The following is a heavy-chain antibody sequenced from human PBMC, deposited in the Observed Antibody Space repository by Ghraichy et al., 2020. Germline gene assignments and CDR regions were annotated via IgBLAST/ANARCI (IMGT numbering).Heavy chain of an antibody. V-gene: IGHV3-23*01. CDR1: GFTFSSYA. J-gene: IGHJ6*02. CDR2: ISGSGGST. Sequence: GGSLRLSCAASGFTFSSYALSWVRQAPGKGLEWVSAISGSGGSTYYADSVEGRFTISRDSSKNTLFLQMNSLRAEDTAVYYCAKDYRTSSRPRSGMDVWGQGTTVNVSS. D-gene: IGHD6-6*01. CDR3: AKDYRTSSRPRSGMDV.